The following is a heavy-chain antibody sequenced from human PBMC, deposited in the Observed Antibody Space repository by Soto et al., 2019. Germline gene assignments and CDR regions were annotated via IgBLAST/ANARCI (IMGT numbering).Heavy chain of an antibody. D-gene: IGHD3-22*01. Sequence: SETLSLTCAVYRGSFSGYYWSWIRQPPGKGLEWIGYMYYSGSTNYNPSLKSRVTMSVATSKNQFSLELGSVTAADTAVYFCARVVHYYDSSGYFDYWSQGTLVTVSS. V-gene: IGHV4-59*12. J-gene: IGHJ4*02. CDR1: RGSFSGYY. CDR2: MYYSGST. CDR3: ARVVHYYDSSGYFDY.